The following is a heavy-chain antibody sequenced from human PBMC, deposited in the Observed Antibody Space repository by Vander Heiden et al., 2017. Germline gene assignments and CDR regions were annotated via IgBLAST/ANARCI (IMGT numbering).Heavy chain of an antibody. CDR1: GGSISSSSYY. CDR2: IYYSGST. J-gene: IGHJ4*02. V-gene: IGHV4-39*01. CDR3: ARDCTNGVCYDY. Sequence: QLQLQESGPGLVTPSETLSLTCTVSGGSISSSSYYWGWIRQPPGKGLEWIGSIYYSGSTYYNPSLKSRVTISVDTSKNQFSLKLSSVTAADTAVYYCARDCTNGVCYDYWGQGTLVTVSS. D-gene: IGHD2-8*01.